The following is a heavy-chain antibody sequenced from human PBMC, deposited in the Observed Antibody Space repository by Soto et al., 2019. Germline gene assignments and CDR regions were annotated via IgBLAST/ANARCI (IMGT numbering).Heavy chain of an antibody. J-gene: IGHJ6*02. CDR2: ISYDGSNK. Sequence: GGSLRLPCAACRFTFISYGMHCVRKAPGKGLEWVAVISYDGSNKYYADSVKGRFTISRDNSKNTLYLQMNSLRAEDTAVYYCANLYHXTLRIRWYVHPGMAVWGHGTTVTVSS. CDR1: RFTFISYG. V-gene: IGHV3-30*18. D-gene: IGHD6-13*01. CDR3: ANLYHXTLRIRWYVHPGMAV.